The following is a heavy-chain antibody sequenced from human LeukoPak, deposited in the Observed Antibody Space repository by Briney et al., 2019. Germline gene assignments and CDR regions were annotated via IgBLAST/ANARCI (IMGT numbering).Heavy chain of an antibody. Sequence: GGSLRLSCAASGFTFSNAWMSWVRQAPGKGLEWVGRIKSKTDGGTTDYAAPVKGRFAISRDDSKNTLYLQTNSLKTEDTAVYYCTIPLRWERQVDYWGQGTLVTVSS. D-gene: IGHD1-26*01. J-gene: IGHJ4*02. CDR1: GFTFSNAW. CDR2: IKSKTDGGTT. CDR3: TIPLRWERQVDY. V-gene: IGHV3-15*01.